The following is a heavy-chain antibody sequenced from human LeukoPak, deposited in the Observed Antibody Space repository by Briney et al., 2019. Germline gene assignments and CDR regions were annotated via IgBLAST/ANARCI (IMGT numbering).Heavy chain of an antibody. Sequence: SETLSLTCTVSGGSISSYYWSWIRQPPGKGLEWIGYIYYSGSTNYNPSLKSRVTISVDTSKNQLSLKLSSVTAADTAVYYCARVNRGYSYGYPVKGAYYGMDVWGQGTTVTVSS. CDR3: ARVNRGYSYGYPVKGAYYGMDV. CDR1: GGSISSYY. D-gene: IGHD5-18*01. CDR2: IYYSGST. V-gene: IGHV4-59*01. J-gene: IGHJ6*02.